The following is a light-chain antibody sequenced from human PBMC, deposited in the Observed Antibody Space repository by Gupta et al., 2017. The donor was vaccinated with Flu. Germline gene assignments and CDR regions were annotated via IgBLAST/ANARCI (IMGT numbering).Light chain of an antibody. Sequence: EIVMTQSPAPLSVLQGERATLSCRASQSVSSNLAWYQQKPGQAPRLLIYGAFTRATGIPARFSGSGSGTEFTLTISSLQSEDFAVYYCQQYNNWPPYTFGQGTKLEIK. J-gene: IGKJ2*01. CDR3: QQYNNWPPYT. CDR1: QSVSSN. V-gene: IGKV3-15*01. CDR2: GAF.